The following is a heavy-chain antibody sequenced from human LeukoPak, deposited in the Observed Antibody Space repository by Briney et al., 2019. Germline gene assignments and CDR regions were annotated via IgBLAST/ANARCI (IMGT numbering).Heavy chain of an antibody. CDR1: GYTFIGYY. J-gene: IGHJ6*03. D-gene: IGHD6-13*01. CDR3: ATTTPGIAAAGSDHYYYYMDV. V-gene: IGHV1-2*02. Sequence: ASVKVSCKASGYTFIGYYMHWVRQAPGQGLEWMGWINPNSGGTNYAQKFQGRVTMTRDTSISTAYMELSRLRSDDTAVYYCATTTPGIAAAGSDHYYYYMDVWGKGTTVTVSS. CDR2: INPNSGGT.